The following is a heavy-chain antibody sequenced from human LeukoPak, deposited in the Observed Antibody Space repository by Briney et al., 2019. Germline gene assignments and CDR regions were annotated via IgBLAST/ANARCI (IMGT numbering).Heavy chain of an antibody. J-gene: IGHJ4*02. CDR3: ARGGWRAVAAKVTYYFDY. V-gene: IGHV1-69*04. CDR2: IIPILGIA. CDR1: GYTFTSYA. Sequence: WASVKVSCKASGYTFTSYAISWVRQAPGQGLEWMGRIIPILGIANYAQKFQGRVTITADKSTSTAYMELSSLRSEDTAVYYCARGGWRAVAAKVTYYFDYWGQGTLVTVSS. D-gene: IGHD6-19*01.